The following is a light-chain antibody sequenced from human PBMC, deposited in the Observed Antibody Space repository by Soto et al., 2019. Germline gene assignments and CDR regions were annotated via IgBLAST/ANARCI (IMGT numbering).Light chain of an antibody. CDR3: SSYTSSSTYV. CDR1: SSDVGGYNY. V-gene: IGLV2-14*01. Sequence: QSALTQPASVSGSPGQSITISCTGTSSDVGGYNYVSWYQQHPGKAPKLMIYEVSNRPSGVSNRFSGSKSGNTASLTISGXQAEDEADYYCSSYTSSSTYVFGTGTKVNVL. J-gene: IGLJ1*01. CDR2: EVS.